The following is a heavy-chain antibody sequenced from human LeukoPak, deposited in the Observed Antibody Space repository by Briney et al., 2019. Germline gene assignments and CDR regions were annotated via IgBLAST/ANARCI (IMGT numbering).Heavy chain of an antibody. CDR3: ARHEAGNDYGPFDY. Sequence: PGGSLRLSCAASGFTFSSYAMHWVRQAPGKGLEWVAVISYDGSNKYYADSVKGRFTISRDNSKNTLYLQMNSLRAEDTAVYYCARHEAGNDYGPFDYWGQGTLVTVSS. D-gene: IGHD4-17*01. CDR1: GFTFSSYA. CDR2: ISYDGSNK. V-gene: IGHV3-30*01. J-gene: IGHJ4*02.